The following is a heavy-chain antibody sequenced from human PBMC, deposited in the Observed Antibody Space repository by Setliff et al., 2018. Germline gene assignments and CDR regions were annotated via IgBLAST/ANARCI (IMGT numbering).Heavy chain of an antibody. V-gene: IGHV4-34*01. J-gene: IGHJ4*02. CDR2: SNHSGNT. D-gene: IGHD3-10*01. CDR1: GESFSNNY. Sequence: SETLSLTCSVYGESFSNNYWSWIRQPPGKGLEWIGESNHSGNTTNHPSLKRRVTISVDTTKNQFSLQLNSVTAADTAVYYCARRDGSITYREFFDYWGQGALVTVSS. CDR3: ARRDGSITYREFFDY.